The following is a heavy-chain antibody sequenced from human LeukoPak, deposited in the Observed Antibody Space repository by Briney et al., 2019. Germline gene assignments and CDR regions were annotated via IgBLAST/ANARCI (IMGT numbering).Heavy chain of an antibody. CDR1: GGSISSYY. D-gene: IGHD2-15*01. J-gene: IGHJ6*03. Sequence: SETLSLTCTVSGGSISSYYWSWIRQPAGKGLEWIGDISNSGSTSYNPSLKSRVTISIDTSKNQFSLELSSVTAADTAVYYCGRDALVGYFSYYYMDVWGKGTTVTVSS. V-gene: IGHV4-59*01. CDR2: ISNSGST. CDR3: GRDALVGYFSYYYMDV.